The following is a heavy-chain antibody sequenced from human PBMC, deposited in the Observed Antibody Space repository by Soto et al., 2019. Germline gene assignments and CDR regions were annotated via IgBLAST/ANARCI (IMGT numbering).Heavy chain of an antibody. Sequence: ALGKVSCKASGYTFTSYAMHWVRQAPGQRLEWMGWINAGNGNTKYSQKFQGRVTITRDTSASTAYMELSRLRSEDTAVYYCARKARYYDSSGYSVDPYYFDYWGQGTQGTVSS. J-gene: IGHJ4*02. D-gene: IGHD3-22*01. CDR1: GYTFTSYA. CDR2: INAGNGNT. CDR3: ARKARYYDSSGYSVDPYYFDY. V-gene: IGHV1-3*01.